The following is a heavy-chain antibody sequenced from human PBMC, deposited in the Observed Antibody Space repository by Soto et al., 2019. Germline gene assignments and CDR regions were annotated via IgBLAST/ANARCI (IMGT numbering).Heavy chain of an antibody. Sequence: SVKVSCKASGGTFSSYAISWVRQAPGQGLEWMGGIIPIFGSANYAQKFQGRVTITADESTSTAYMELSSLRSEDTAAYYCARDGPYGAAPAYWGQGTLVTVSS. CDR3: ARDGPYGAAPAY. CDR1: GGTFSSYA. J-gene: IGHJ4*02. CDR2: IIPIFGSA. V-gene: IGHV1-69*13. D-gene: IGHD4-17*01.